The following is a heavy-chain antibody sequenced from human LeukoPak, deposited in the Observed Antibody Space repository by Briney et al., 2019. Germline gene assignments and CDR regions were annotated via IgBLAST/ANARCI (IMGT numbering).Heavy chain of an antibody. CDR2: INPSGGST. Sequence: ASVKVSCKASGYTFTSYYMHWVRQAPGQGLEWMGIINPSGGSTSYAQKFQGRVTMTRDTSTSTVYMELNSLRDEDTAMYYCAREIRGYYAAYWGQGILVTVSS. J-gene: IGHJ4*02. CDR1: GYTFTSYY. CDR3: AREIRGYYAAY. V-gene: IGHV1-46*01. D-gene: IGHD3-3*01.